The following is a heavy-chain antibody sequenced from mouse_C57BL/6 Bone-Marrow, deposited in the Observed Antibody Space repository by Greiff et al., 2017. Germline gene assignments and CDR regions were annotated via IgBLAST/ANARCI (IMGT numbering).Heavy chain of an antibody. J-gene: IGHJ4*01. CDR1: GYTFTNYW. CDR2: MHPNGGSP. D-gene: IGHD2-4*01. Sequence: QVQLQQSGAELVKPGASVKLSCKASGYTFTNYWMHWVKQRPGQGLEWIGMMHPNGGSPDYNEKFKSEATLSVDTSSRTAYMELSSLTSEDSAVYYCARSYDYDDYTMDYWGQGTSVTVSS. V-gene: IGHV1-64*01. CDR3: ARSYDYDDYTMDY.